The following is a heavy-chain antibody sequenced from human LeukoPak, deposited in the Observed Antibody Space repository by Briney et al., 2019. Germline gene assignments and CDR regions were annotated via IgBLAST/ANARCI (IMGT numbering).Heavy chain of an antibody. CDR1: DFTFNSYG. D-gene: IGHD2-15*01. V-gene: IGHV3-30*02. Sequence: GGSLRLSCIASDFTFNSYGMQWVRQAPGKGLEWVACIRVDGSDEHYADSVKGRFTISRDNSKTTLYLQMNSLGAEDTAVYYCAKDSRGRCNAGSCYCCENSGRGALGTASS. J-gene: IGHJ4*02. CDR3: AKDSRGRCNAGSCYCCEN. CDR2: IRVDGSDE.